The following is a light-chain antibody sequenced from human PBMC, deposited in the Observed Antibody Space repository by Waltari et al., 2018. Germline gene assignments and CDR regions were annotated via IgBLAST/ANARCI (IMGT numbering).Light chain of an antibody. CDR3: QQYYRYPWT. Sequence: DIQMTQSPLSLSASVGDRVTITCRANQDIGIYLAWFQQRPGKAPQSLIYSASGLHGGVPSRFSGSGSGSDFTLTITSLQPEEFATYYCQQYYRYPWTFGQGTKVEIK. V-gene: IGKV1-16*01. CDR1: QDIGIY. CDR2: SAS. J-gene: IGKJ1*01.